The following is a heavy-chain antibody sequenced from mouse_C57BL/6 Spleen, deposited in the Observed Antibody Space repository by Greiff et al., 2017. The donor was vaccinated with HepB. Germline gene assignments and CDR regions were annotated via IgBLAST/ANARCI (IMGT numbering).Heavy chain of an antibody. D-gene: IGHD1-1*01. CDR3: ARWDVFTTVVATDFDV. CDR1: GYTFTSYT. V-gene: IGHV1-4*01. CDR2: INPSSGYT. Sequence: QVQLQQSGAELARPGASVKMSCKASGYTFTSYTMHWVKQRPGQGLEWIGYINPSSGYTKYNQKFKDKATLTADKSSSTAYMQLSSLTSEDSAVYYCARWDVFTTVVATDFDVWGTGTTVTVSS. J-gene: IGHJ1*03.